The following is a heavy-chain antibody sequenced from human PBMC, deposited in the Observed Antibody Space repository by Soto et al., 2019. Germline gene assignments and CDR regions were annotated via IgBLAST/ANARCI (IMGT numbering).Heavy chain of an antibody. D-gene: IGHD3-10*01. J-gene: IGHJ4*02. CDR1: GGTFSPYT. Sequence: QVQLVQSGAEVKKPGYSERVSCKASGGTFSPYTINWVRQAPGQGVEWMGRIIPFHGVTNYAQKFQARVTITAHKSTSTAYMERSGLRFADTAMYYCTRDWEITVSTWSFGGFWGRGTLVTVSS. CDR2: IIPFHGVT. V-gene: IGHV1-69*08. CDR3: TRDWEITVSTWSFGGF.